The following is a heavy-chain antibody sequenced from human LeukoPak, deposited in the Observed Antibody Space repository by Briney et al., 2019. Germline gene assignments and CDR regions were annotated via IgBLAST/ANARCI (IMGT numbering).Heavy chain of an antibody. J-gene: IGHJ4*02. CDR3: ARDVEMATNAEGY. CDR2: IFSRSESI. CDR1: GFTFGAYT. Sequence: PGGSLRLSCAASGFTFGAYTMNWIRQAPGKGLEWVSCIFSRSESILYAESVRGRFTISRDNARNSLYLQMNSLRAEDTAVYYCARDVEMATNAEGYWGQGTLVTVSS. V-gene: IGHV3-21*04. D-gene: IGHD5-24*01.